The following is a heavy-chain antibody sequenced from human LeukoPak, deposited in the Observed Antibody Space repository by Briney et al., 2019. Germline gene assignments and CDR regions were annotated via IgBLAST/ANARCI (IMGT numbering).Heavy chain of an antibody. D-gene: IGHD3-9*01. J-gene: IGHJ5*02. V-gene: IGHV3-33*01. CDR2: IWYGGSKK. CDR3: ARGESDILTGLPGPWFDP. Sequence: GGSLRLSCAASGFTFSSYGMHWVRQAPGKGLEWVAVIWYGGSKKYYPDSVRGRFTISRDNSKNTLDLQMNSLRSEDTAVYYCARGESDILTGLPGPWFDPWGQGTLVTVSS. CDR1: GFTFSSYG.